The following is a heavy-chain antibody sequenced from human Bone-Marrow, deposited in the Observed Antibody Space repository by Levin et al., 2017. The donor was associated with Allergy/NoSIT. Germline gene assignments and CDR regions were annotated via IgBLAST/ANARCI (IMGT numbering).Heavy chain of an antibody. D-gene: IGHD4-17*01. Sequence: GESLKISCAASGFTFSSYAMSWVRQAPGKGLEWVSAISGSGGSTYYADSVKGRFTISRDNSKNTLYLQMNSLRAEDTAVYYCAKDKTTVTPTSFDYWGQGTLVTVSS. J-gene: IGHJ4*02. CDR1: GFTFSSYA. V-gene: IGHV3-23*01. CDR2: ISGSGGST. CDR3: AKDKTTVTPTSFDY.